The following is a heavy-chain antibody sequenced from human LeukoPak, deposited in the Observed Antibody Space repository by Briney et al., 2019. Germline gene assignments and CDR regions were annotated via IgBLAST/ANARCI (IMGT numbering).Heavy chain of an antibody. CDR3: ITFSMIVVVITD. D-gene: IGHD3-22*01. CDR2: IKSKTDGGTT. V-gene: IGHV3-15*01. CDR1: GFTFCNVW. J-gene: IGHJ4*02. Sequence: GGSLRLSCVASGFTFCNVWMSCVRQAPGKGLEWVGRIKSKTDGGTTDYAAPVKGRFTISRDDSKNTMYLQMNSLKTEDTAVYYCITFSMIVVVITDWGQGTLVTVSS.